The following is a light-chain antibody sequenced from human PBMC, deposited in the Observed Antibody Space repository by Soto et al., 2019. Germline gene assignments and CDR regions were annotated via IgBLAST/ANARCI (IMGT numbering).Light chain of an antibody. CDR3: QSYDSSLSGWV. J-gene: IGLJ3*02. CDR2: GNS. Sequence: QSVLTQPPSVSGSPGQRVTISCTGSSSNIGASSDVHGYQQLPVTAPKLLIYGNSNRPSGVPDRFSGSKSGTSASLAITGIQAEDEADYYCQSYDSSLSGWVFGGGTKLTVL. V-gene: IGLV1-40*01. CDR1: SSNIGASSD.